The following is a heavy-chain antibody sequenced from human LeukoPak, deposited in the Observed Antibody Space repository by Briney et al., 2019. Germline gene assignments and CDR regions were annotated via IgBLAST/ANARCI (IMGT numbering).Heavy chain of an antibody. CDR2: IIPIFGTA. CDR1: GGTFSSYA. J-gene: IGHJ4*02. V-gene: IGHV1-69*05. D-gene: IGHD3-22*01. Sequence: SVKVSCKASGGTFSSYAISWVRQAPGQGLEWMGRIIPIFGTANYAQKFQGRVTITTDESTSTAYMELSSLRSEDTAVYYCARDPNYYDSSGYYFDYWGQGTLITVSS. CDR3: ARDPNYYDSSGYYFDY.